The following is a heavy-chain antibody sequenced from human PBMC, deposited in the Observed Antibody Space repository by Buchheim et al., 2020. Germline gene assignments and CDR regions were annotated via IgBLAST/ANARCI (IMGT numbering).Heavy chain of an antibody. D-gene: IGHD3-22*01. CDR3: ASGHSYENSGLPDI. CDR2: TYKIG. Sequence: QVQLQESGPGLVKPSQTLSLTCTVSGGSISSGDYYWSWIRQPPGKGLEYIGYTYKIGNYNSSLKSRVSRSVETSKNGISLKLSSVTAADTAVYYCASGHSYENSGLPDIWGQGTL. CDR1: GGSISSGDYY. J-gene: IGHJ4*02. V-gene: IGHV4-30-4*01.